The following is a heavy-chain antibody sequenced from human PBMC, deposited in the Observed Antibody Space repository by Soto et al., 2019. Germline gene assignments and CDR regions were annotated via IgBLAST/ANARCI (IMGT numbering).Heavy chain of an antibody. D-gene: IGHD3-10*01. CDR1: GGSVSSGSYY. CDR2: IYYSGST. CDR3: SSAGSGSYYSLYY. J-gene: IGHJ4*02. Sequence: PSETLSLTCTVSGGSVSSGSYYWSWIRQPPGKGLEWIGYIYYSGSTNYNPSLKSRVTISVDTSKNQFSLKLSSVTAADTAVYYCSSAGSGSYYSLYYWGQGTLVTVSS. V-gene: IGHV4-61*01.